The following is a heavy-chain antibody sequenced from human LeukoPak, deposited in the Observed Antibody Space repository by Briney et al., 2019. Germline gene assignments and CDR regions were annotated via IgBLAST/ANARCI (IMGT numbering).Heavy chain of an antibody. Sequence: ASVKVSCKASGYTFTGYYMHWVRYAPGQGLEWMGWINPNSGGTNYAQKFQGRVTMTRDTSISTAYMELSRLRSDDTAVYYCARDADIVVVPAATMDVWGKGTTVTVSS. D-gene: IGHD2-2*01. CDR3: ARDADIVVVPAATMDV. CDR1: GYTFTGYY. CDR2: INPNSGGT. J-gene: IGHJ6*04. V-gene: IGHV1-2*02.